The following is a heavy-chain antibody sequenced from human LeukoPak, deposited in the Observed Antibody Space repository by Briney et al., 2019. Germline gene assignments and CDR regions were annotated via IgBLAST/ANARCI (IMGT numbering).Heavy chain of an antibody. V-gene: IGHV1-8*01. CDR1: GYTFTSYD. J-gene: IGHJ6*03. CDR2: MNPNSGNT. CDR3: ARVKYYYYMDV. Sequence: ASVKVSCKASGYTFTSYDINWVRQAIAQELQWMGWMNPNSGNTGYAQKFQGRVTMTRNTSISTAYMELSSLRSEDTAVYYCARVKYYYYMDVWGKGTTVTVSS.